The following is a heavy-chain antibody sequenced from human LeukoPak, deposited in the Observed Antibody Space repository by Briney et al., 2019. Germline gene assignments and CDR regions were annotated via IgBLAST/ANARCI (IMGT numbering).Heavy chain of an antibody. CDR3: AGSGWYGDY. Sequence: SETLSLTCTVSGGSISSSSYYWGWIRQPPGKGLEWIGSIYYSGSTYYNPSLKSRVTISVDTSKNQFSMKLSSVNAADTAVYYCAGSGWYGDYWGQGTLVTVSS. D-gene: IGHD6-19*01. V-gene: IGHV4-39*01. J-gene: IGHJ4*02. CDR2: IYYSGST. CDR1: GGSISSSSYY.